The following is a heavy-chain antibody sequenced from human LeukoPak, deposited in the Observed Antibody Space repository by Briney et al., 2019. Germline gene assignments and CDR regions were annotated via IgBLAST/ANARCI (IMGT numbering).Heavy chain of an antibody. J-gene: IGHJ3*02. CDR1: GGSISSYY. Sequence: SETLSLTCTVSGGSISSYYWSWIRQPPGKGPEGIGYIYYSCSTNYNPSVKSRVTISVDTSKNQFSLKLRSVSAADTAVYYCARQPPRGTPETGDTFDIWGQGTMVTVSS. CDR2: IYYSCST. CDR3: ARQPPRGTPETGDTFDI. V-gene: IGHV4-59*08. D-gene: IGHD1-14*01.